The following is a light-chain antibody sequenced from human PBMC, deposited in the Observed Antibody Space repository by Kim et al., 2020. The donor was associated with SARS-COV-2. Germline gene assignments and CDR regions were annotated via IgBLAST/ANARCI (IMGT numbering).Light chain of an antibody. CDR1: STNSGAHNY. CDR3: HSYESSHRDPCV. V-gene: IGLV1-40*01. J-gene: IGLJ1*01. Sequence: QSALTQPPSVSGAPGQRVTISCTGTSTNSGAHNYIHWYQQLPGKAPKLMIYANINRPSGVPDRFSGSKSGTSASLTITGLQAEDEADYYCHSYESSHRDPCVFGTGTKVTVL. CDR2: ANI.